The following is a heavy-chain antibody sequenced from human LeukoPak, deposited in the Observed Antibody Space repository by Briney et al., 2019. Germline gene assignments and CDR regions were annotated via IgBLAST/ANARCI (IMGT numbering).Heavy chain of an antibody. CDR1: GGSISSGSYY. J-gene: IGHJ5*02. D-gene: IGHD6-13*01. V-gene: IGHV4-61*02. CDR3: ARAGSSWTFDP. Sequence: PSETLSLTCTVSGGSISSGSYYWSWLRQPAGTGLEWIGRIYTSGSTNYNPSLKSRVTISVDTSKNQFSLKLSSVTAADTAVYYCARAGSSWTFDPWGQGTLVTVSS. CDR2: IYTSGST.